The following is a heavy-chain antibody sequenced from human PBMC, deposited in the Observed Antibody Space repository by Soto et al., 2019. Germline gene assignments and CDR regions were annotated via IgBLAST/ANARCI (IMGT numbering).Heavy chain of an antibody. Sequence: QVQMVQSGAEGKKPGSSVKVSCKASGGTFSSYAISWVRQAPGQGLEWMGGIIPIFGTANYAQKFQGRVTITADESTSTAYMEMSSLRSEDTAVYYCSIHYSSSFWFDPWGQGTLVTVSS. CDR1: GGTFSSYA. V-gene: IGHV1-69*01. CDR2: IIPIFGTA. J-gene: IGHJ5*02. CDR3: SIHYSSSFWFDP. D-gene: IGHD6-13*01.